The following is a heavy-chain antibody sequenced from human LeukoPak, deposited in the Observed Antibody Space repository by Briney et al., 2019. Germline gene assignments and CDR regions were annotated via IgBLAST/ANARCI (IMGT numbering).Heavy chain of an antibody. V-gene: IGHV3-21*01. J-gene: IGHJ4*02. CDR2: ISSSSGYI. Sequence: AGGTRRMFCAACGVTFSSYSMKWFRQAPGKGLEWVSSISSSSGYIYYADSVKGRFTISRDNAKNSLYLQMNSLRAEDTAVYYCARDDPGGYGGYPHWGQGTLVTVSS. D-gene: IGHD4-17*01. CDR1: GVTFSSYS. CDR3: ARDDPGGYGGYPH.